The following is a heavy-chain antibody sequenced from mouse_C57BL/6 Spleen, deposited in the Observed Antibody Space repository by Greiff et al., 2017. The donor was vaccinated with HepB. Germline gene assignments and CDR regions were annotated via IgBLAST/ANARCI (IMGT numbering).Heavy chain of an antibody. V-gene: IGHV5-4*01. CDR1: GFTFSSYA. D-gene: IGHD6-1*01. Sequence: EVMLVESGGGLVKPGGSLKLSCAASGFTFSSYAMSWVRQTPEKRLEWVATISDGGSYTYYPDNVKGRFTISRDNAKNNLYLQMSHLKSEDTAMYYCAREASLAWFAYWGQGTLVTVSA. CDR2: ISDGGSYT. J-gene: IGHJ3*01. CDR3: AREASLAWFAY.